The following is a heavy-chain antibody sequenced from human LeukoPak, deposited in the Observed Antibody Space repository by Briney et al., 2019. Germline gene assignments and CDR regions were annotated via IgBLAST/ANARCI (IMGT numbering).Heavy chain of an antibody. J-gene: IGHJ4*02. CDR3: VTNWNDSYALY. D-gene: IGHD1-20*01. CDR2: INHSGST. CDR1: GGSFSGYY. Sequence: SETLSLTCAVYGGSFSGYYWSWIRQPPGKGLEWIGEINHSGSTNYNPSLKSRVTISVDTSKNQFSLKLSSATAADTAVYYCVTNWNDSYALYWGQGTLVTVSS. V-gene: IGHV4-34*01.